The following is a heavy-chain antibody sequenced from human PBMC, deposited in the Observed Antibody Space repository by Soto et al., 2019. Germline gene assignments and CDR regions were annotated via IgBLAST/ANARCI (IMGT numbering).Heavy chain of an antibody. CDR2: ISSSSSYI. V-gene: IGHV3-21*01. D-gene: IGHD5-18*01. Sequence: GGSLRLSCAASGFTFSSYSMNWVRQAPGKGLEWVPSISSSSSYIYYADSVKGRFTISRDNAKNSLYLQMTSLRAEDTAVYYCARGMATAPFDYWGQGTLVTVSS. J-gene: IGHJ4*02. CDR3: ARGMATAPFDY. CDR1: GFTFSSYS.